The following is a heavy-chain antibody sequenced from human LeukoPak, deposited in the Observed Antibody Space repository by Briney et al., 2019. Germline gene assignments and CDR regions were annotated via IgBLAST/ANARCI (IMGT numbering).Heavy chain of an antibody. D-gene: IGHD6-6*01. Sequence: GGSLRLSCAASGFTFSSYEMNWVRQAPGKGLEWVSYISTSGSTIYYADSVKGRFTISRDNAKNSLYLQMSSLRVEDTAVYYCTRDPRHFDSCGQGTLVTVSS. CDR1: GFTFSSYE. J-gene: IGHJ5*01. CDR2: ISTSGSTI. V-gene: IGHV3-48*03. CDR3: TRDPRHFDS.